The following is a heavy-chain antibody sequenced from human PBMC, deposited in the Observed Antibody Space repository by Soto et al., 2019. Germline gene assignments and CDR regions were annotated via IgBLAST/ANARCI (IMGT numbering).Heavy chain of an antibody. J-gene: IGHJ3*02. CDR1: GYTLTELS. CDR3: ATDLRRFGELLYDAFDI. D-gene: IGHD3-10*01. CDR2: FDPEDGET. Sequence: SVKVSCKVSGYTLTELSMHWVRQAPGKGLEWMGGFDPEDGETIYAQKFQGRVTMTEDTSTDTAYMELSSLRSEDTAVYCCATDLRRFGELLYDAFDIWGQGTMVTVSS. V-gene: IGHV1-24*01.